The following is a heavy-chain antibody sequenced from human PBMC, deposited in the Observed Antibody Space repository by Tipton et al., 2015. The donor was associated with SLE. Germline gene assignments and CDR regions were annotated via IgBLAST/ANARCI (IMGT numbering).Heavy chain of an antibody. CDR2: ISYDGSNK. CDR1: GFTFSSYA. J-gene: IGHJ2*01. Sequence: SLRLSCAASGFTFSSYAMHWVRQAPGKGLEWVAVISYDGSNKYYADSVKGRFTISRDNSKNTLYLQMNSLRAEDTAVYYCARDLLSGYGRGYFDLWGRGTLVTVSS. V-gene: IGHV3-30*04. CDR3: ARDLLSGYGRGYFDL. D-gene: IGHD5-12*01.